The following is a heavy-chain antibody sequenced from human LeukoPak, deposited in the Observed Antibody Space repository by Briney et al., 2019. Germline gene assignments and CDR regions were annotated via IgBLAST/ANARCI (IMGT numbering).Heavy chain of an antibody. J-gene: IGHJ4*02. D-gene: IGHD5-24*01. CDR3: APEGDGYILFDY. CDR2: ISYDGSNK. CDR1: GFTFSSYG. Sequence: GGSLRLSCAAPGFTFSSYGMHWVRQAPGKGLEWVAVISYDGSNKYYADSVKGRFTISRDNSKNTLYLQVNSLRVEDTAVYYCAPEGDGYILFDYWGQGTLVTVSS. V-gene: IGHV3-30*03.